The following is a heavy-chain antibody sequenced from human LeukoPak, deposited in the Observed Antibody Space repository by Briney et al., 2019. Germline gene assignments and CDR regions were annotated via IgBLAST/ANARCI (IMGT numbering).Heavy chain of an antibody. CDR1: GINFRSSG. CDR3: AREGGRAVPGRFDQ. J-gene: IGHJ4*02. D-gene: IGHD6-13*01. CDR2: IQNDGSDK. V-gene: IGHV3-30*02. Sequence: LSGGSLRLSCAASGINFRSSGMHWVRQAPGKGLEWVTFIQNDGSDKYYAASVKGRFTISRDNSKNTVYLHMASLRADDTALYYCAREGGRAVPGRFDQRGQGALVTVSP.